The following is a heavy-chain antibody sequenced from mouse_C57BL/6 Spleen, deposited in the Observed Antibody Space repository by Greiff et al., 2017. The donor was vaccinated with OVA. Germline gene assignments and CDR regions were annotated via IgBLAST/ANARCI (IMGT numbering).Heavy chain of an antibody. CDR3: ARSTGNFDY. D-gene: IGHD4-1*02. Sequence: DVHLVESGGGLVQPGGSLSLSCAASGFTFTDYYMSWVRQPPGKALEWLGFIRNKANGYTTEYSASVKGRFTISRDNSQSILYLQMNALRAEDSATYYCARSTGNFDYWGQGTTLTVSS. V-gene: IGHV7-3*01. CDR2: IRNKANGYTT. CDR1: GFTFTDYY. J-gene: IGHJ2*01.